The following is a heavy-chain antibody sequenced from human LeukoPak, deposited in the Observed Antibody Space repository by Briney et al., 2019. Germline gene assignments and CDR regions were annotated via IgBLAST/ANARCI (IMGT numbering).Heavy chain of an antibody. Sequence: ASVKDSCKASGYTLTSYDINWVRQTTEQGRGGMGQMNPNSGNTGYAQTLQGSVTLTRNTSIRTAYIGLCSLRSEHTAVYYCARVKPWDGYNPYYFDYWGQGTLVSVSS. CDR3: ARVKPWDGYNPYYFDY. D-gene: IGHD5-24*01. J-gene: IGHJ4*02. CDR1: GYTLTSYD. V-gene: IGHV1-8*03. CDR2: MNPNSGNT.